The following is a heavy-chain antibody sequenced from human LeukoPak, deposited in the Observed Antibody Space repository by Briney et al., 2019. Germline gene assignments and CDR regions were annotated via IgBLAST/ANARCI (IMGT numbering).Heavy chain of an antibody. CDR2: ISSSSSYI. CDR3: ARVRYDYYYGMDV. CDR1: GITFSTYS. J-gene: IGHJ6*04. Sequence: GGSLRLSCAASGITFSTYSMNWVRQAPGKGLEWVSSISSSSSYICYADSVKGRFTISRDNAKNSLYLQMNSLRAEDTAVYYCARVRYDYYYGMDVWGKGTTVTVSS. V-gene: IGHV3-21*01.